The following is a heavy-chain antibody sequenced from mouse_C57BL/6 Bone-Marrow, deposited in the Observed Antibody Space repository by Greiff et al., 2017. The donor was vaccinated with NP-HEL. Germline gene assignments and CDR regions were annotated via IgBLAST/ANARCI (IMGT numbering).Heavy chain of an antibody. CDR1: GFTFSSYA. V-gene: IGHV5-9-1*02. Sequence: EVKLEESGEGLVKPGGSLKLSCAASGFTFSSYAMSWVRQTPEKRLEWVAYISSGGDYIYYADTVKGRFTISRDNARNTLYLQMSSLKSEDTAMYYCTRDLGYYGSDYWGQGTTLTVSS. CDR3: TRDLGYYGSDY. CDR2: ISSGGDYI. J-gene: IGHJ2*01. D-gene: IGHD1-1*01.